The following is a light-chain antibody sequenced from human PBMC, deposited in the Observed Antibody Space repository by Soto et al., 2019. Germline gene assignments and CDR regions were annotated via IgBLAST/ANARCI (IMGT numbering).Light chain of an antibody. V-gene: IGKV3-20*01. CDR1: QSVSSNN. CDR2: GAS. CDR3: QQYGSSPQT. Sequence: EIVLTQSPGTLSLSPGERATLSCRASQSVSSNNLAWYQQRPGQAPRLLIFGASSRATGIPDRFSGSGSETDFTLSISSLEPEDLGMYYCQQYGSSPQTFGQGTKLEIK. J-gene: IGKJ2*01.